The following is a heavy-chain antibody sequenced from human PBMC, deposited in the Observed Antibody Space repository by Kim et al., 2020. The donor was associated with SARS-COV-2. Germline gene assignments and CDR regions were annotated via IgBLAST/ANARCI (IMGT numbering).Heavy chain of an antibody. J-gene: IGHJ2*01. CDR1: GGSVSSSSYC. Sequence: SETLSLTCSVSGGSVSSSSYCWDWIRQPPGKGLEWIGFISSSGITNYNPSLKSRVTISIDTNRNQFSLKLSSVSAADTAVYYCANASGWLSDLWGRGSLVTVSS. CDR2: ISSSGIT. D-gene: IGHD5-12*01. V-gene: IGHV4-61*01. CDR3: ANASGWLSDL.